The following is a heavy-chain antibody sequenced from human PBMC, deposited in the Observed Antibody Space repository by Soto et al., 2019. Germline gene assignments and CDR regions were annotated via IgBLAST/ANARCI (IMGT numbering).Heavy chain of an antibody. V-gene: IGHV1-8*01. CDR1: GYTFTSYD. CDR2: MNPNTGNS. J-gene: IGHJ4*02. Sequence: ASVKVSCKASGYTFTSYDIYWVRQATGQGLEWMGWMNPNTGNSGYAQKFQGRVTMTSDTSISTAHMELSSLRSEDTAVYYCARRAETNGWNGFGADKYYFDFWGQGTLVTISS. D-gene: IGHD1-1*01. CDR3: ARRAETNGWNGFGADKYYFDF.